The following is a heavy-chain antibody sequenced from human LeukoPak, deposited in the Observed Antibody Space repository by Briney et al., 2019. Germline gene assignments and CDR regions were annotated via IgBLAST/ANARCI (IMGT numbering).Heavy chain of an antibody. J-gene: IGHJ4*02. CDR2: IIPIFGTA. CDR1: GGTFSSYA. CDR3: ARDIPWDCSGGSCSTDY. D-gene: IGHD2-15*01. Sequence: SVKVSCKASGGTFSSYAISWVRQAPGQGLEWMGGIIPIFGTANYAQKFQGRVTITADKSTSTAYMELSSLRSEDTAVYYCARDIPWDCSGGSCSTDYWGQGTLVTVSS. V-gene: IGHV1-69*06.